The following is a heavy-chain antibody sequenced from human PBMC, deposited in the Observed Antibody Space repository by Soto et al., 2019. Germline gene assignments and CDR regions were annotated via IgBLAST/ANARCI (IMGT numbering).Heavy chain of an antibody. J-gene: IGHJ6*03. Sequence: QVQLQESGPGLVKPSETLSLTCTVSGGSISSHYWNWIRQPPGKGLEWIGYIYHTGSTNYNPSLKSRVTISLDTSKNQFSLTVSSATAADTAVYFCARGIQTSYYYYYYMDVWGKGTTVTVSS. CDR2: IYHTGST. V-gene: IGHV4-59*11. CDR3: ARGIQTSYYYYYYMDV. CDR1: GGSISSHY.